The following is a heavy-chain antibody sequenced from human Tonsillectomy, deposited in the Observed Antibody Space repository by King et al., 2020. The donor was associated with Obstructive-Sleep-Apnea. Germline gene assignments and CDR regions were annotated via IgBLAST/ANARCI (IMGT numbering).Heavy chain of an antibody. Sequence: QLVQSGAEVKKPGESLRISCKGSGYSFTSYWISWVRQMPGKGLEWMGRIDPSDSYTNYSPSFQGHVTISADKSISTAYLQWSSLKASDTAMYYFARLNYYDSSGYSDWFDPWGQGTLVTVSS. CDR1: GYSFTSYW. D-gene: IGHD3-22*01. CDR3: ARLNYYDSSGYSDWFDP. J-gene: IGHJ5*02. V-gene: IGHV5-10-1*01. CDR2: IDPSDSYT.